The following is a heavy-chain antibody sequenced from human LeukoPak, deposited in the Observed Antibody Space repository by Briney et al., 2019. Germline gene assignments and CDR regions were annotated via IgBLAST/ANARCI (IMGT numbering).Heavy chain of an antibody. V-gene: IGHV3-21*01. J-gene: IGHJ3*02. CDR1: GFTFSSYS. Sequence: PGGSLRLSCAASGFTFSSYSMNWVRQAPGKGLEWVSSTSSSSSYIYYADSVKGRFTISRDNAKNSLYLQMNSLRAEDTAVYYCARTCSYDRRGNAFDIWGQGTMVTVSS. CDR2: TSSSSSYI. CDR3: ARTCSYDRRGNAFDI. D-gene: IGHD5-12*01.